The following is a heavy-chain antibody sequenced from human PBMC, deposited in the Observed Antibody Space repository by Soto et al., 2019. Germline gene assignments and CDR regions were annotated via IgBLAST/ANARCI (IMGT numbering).Heavy chain of an antibody. V-gene: IGHV4-59*01. Sequence: PSETLSLTCTVSGGCISSYYWSWIRQPPGKGLKWIGYIYYSGSTNYNPSLKSRVTISVDTSKNQFSLKLSSVTAADTAVYYCARRGFMVREPDDYYGMDVWGQGTTVTVSS. CDR2: IYYSGST. J-gene: IGHJ6*02. D-gene: IGHD3-10*01. CDR1: GGCISSYY. CDR3: ARRGFMVREPDDYYGMDV.